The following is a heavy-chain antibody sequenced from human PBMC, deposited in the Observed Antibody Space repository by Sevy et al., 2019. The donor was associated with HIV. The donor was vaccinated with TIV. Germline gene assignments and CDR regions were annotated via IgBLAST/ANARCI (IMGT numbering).Heavy chain of an antibody. CDR3: AAGVVTSDFDH. D-gene: IGHD2-21*02. CDR2: IKSKTEGATS. Sequence: GGSLRLSCAASGFNFANAWMSWVRQPPGRGLEWVGRIKSKTEGATSDFAAPVKGRFVISRDDSRNTLYLQMDNLKIEDTGVYYCAAGVVTSDFDHWGHGILVTVS. CDR1: GFNFANAW. J-gene: IGHJ4*01. V-gene: IGHV3-15*01.